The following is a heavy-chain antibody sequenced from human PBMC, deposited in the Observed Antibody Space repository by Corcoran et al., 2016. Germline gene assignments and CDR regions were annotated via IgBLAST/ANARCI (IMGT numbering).Heavy chain of an antibody. Sequence: EVQLVESGGGLVQPGGSLRLSCAASGFTFSSYSMNWVRQAPGKGLEWVSYISSSSSTIYYADSVKGRFTISRDNSKNTLYLQMNSLRAEDTAVYYCARQDNGSGSYYNVWFDYWGQGTLVTVSS. D-gene: IGHD3-10*01. CDR1: GFTFSSYS. V-gene: IGHV3-48*01. CDR2: ISSSSSTI. J-gene: IGHJ4*02. CDR3: ARQDNGSGSYYNVWFDY.